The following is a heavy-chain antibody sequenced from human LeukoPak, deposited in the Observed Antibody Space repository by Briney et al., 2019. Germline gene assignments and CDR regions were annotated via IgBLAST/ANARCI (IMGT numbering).Heavy chain of an antibody. CDR3: ARGGAGATRDDTFDI. J-gene: IGHJ3*02. Sequence: GGSLRLSCAASGFTVSSNYMSWVRQAPGKGLEWVSSISSSSSPIFYADSVKGLFTISRDNAKNSLYLQMNSLRAEDTALYYCARGGAGATRDDTFDIWGQGTMVTVSS. D-gene: IGHD1-26*01. V-gene: IGHV3-21*01. CDR1: GFTVSSNY. CDR2: ISSSSSPI.